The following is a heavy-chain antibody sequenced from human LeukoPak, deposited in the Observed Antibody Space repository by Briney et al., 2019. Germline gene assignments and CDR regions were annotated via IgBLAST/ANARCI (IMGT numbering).Heavy chain of an antibody. V-gene: IGHV4-39*01. CDR2: IYYSGRT. Sequence: SETLSLTCSVSGDSIASTTYYWGWIRQPPGKGLEWVGSIYYSGRTYYKSSLKSRVTISVDTSKNQFSLQLTSVTAADTAVYYCARHWAIEISGVKLPFDYWGQGTLVTVSS. J-gene: IGHJ4*02. CDR3: ARHWAIEISGVKLPFDY. CDR1: GDSIASTTYY. D-gene: IGHD4/OR15-4a*01.